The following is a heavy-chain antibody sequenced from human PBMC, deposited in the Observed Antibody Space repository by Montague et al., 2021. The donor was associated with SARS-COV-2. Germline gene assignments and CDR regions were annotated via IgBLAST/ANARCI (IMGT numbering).Heavy chain of an antibody. J-gene: IGHJ5*02. D-gene: IGHD6-13*01. CDR1: GGSISSSSYY. V-gene: IGHV4-39*01. CDR3: ARDSSSWYYWFDP. CDR2: LYYTGST. Sequence: SETLSLTCTVSGGSISSSSYYWGWIRRPPGKGLEWIGSLYYTGSTYYNPSLKSRVTISVDTSKNQFSLKLSSVTAADTAVYHCARDSSSWYYWFDPWGQGTLVTVSS.